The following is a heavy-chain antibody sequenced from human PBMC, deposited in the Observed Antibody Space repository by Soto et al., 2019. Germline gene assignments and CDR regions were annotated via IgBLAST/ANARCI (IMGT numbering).Heavy chain of an antibody. CDR3: AKSGPVVVNYYMDV. Sequence: GGSLRLSCAASGFTFDDYAMHWVRQAPGKGLEWVSGISWNSGSIGYADSVKGRFTISRDNAKNSLYLQMNSLRAEDTALYYCAKSGPVVVNYYMDVWGKGTTVTVSS. CDR2: ISWNSGSI. CDR1: GFTFDDYA. J-gene: IGHJ6*03. D-gene: IGHD2-2*01. V-gene: IGHV3-9*01.